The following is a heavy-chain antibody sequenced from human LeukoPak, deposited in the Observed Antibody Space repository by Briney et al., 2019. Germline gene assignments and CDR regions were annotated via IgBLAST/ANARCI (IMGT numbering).Heavy chain of an antibody. J-gene: IGHJ3*02. Sequence: SETLSLTCAVYGGSFSGYYWSWIRQPPGKGLEWIGEINHSGSTNYNPSLKSRVTISVDTSKNQFSLKLSSVTAAGTAVYYCARDGWLQKDDAFDIWGQGTMVTVSS. CDR2: INHSGST. V-gene: IGHV4-34*01. CDR3: ARDGWLQKDDAFDI. CDR1: GGSFSGYY. D-gene: IGHD6-19*01.